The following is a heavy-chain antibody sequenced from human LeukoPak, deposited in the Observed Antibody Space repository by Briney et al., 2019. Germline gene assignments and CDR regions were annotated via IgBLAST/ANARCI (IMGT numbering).Heavy chain of an antibody. CDR2: ISYDGSNK. V-gene: IGHV3-30*18. Sequence: PGGSLRLSCAASGVTFSSYGMHWVRQAPGKGLEWVAVISYDGSNKYYADSVKGRFTISRDNSKNTLYLQMNSLRAEDTAVYYCAKDRATVTTGPLGYWGQGTLVTVSS. D-gene: IGHD4-17*01. CDR1: GVTFSSYG. J-gene: IGHJ4*02. CDR3: AKDRATVTTGPLGY.